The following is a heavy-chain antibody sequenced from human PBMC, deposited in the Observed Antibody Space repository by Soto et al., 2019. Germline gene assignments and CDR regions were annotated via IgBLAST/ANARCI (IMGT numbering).Heavy chain of an antibody. J-gene: IGHJ4*02. D-gene: IGHD3-22*01. CDR1: GGSIRSYY. CDR3: ARGGGYYDSSGYYYEAYYFDY. Sequence: SETLSLTCTVSGGSIRSYYWSWIRQPAGKGLEWIGRIYTSGSTNYNPSLKSRGTMSVDTSKNPFSLKLSSVTGAVTAVYYCARGGGYYDSSGYYYEAYYFDYWGQGTLVTVSS. CDR2: IYTSGST. V-gene: IGHV4-4*07.